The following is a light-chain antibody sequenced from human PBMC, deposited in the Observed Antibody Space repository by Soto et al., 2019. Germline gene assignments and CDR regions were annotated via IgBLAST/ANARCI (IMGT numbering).Light chain of an antibody. Sequence: DIKMTQSPSSLSAAVGERVTITCRASQVMSSWLAWYQQKPGKAPKLLIFAASTLQSGVPSRFSGSGSRTDFTLTITSLQPEDIGTYYCQQTDTLPSTFGQGTRLEIK. J-gene: IGKJ5*01. V-gene: IGKV1D-12*01. CDR3: QQTDTLPST. CDR1: QVMSSW. CDR2: AAS.